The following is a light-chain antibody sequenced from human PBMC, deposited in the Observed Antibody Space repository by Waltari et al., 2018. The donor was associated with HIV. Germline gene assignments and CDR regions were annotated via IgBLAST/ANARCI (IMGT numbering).Light chain of an antibody. CDR1: QSVDSSY. J-gene: IGKJ5*01. Sequence: EIALAQSPGTLSLSPGDRATLSCRTSQSVDSSYIAWYQQKAGQAPRLLIYATSTRATDIPDRFSGSGSGTDFTLTISRLEREDFAVYYCLQYGRSPPITFGQGTRLEIK. CDR3: LQYGRSPPIT. CDR2: ATS. V-gene: IGKV3-20*01.